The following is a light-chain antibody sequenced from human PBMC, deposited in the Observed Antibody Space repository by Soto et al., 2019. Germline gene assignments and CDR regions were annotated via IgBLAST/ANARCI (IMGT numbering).Light chain of an antibody. V-gene: IGLV4-69*01. CDR2: LNSDGSH. Sequence: QPVLTQSPSASASLGASVKLTCTLSSGHSNYAIAWHQQQPEKGPRFLMKLNSDGSHNKGDGIPDRFSGSSSGAERYLTISSLQSEDEADYYCETWGTGMGVFGGGTKLTVL. CDR1: SGHSNYA. CDR3: ETWGTGMGV. J-gene: IGLJ2*01.